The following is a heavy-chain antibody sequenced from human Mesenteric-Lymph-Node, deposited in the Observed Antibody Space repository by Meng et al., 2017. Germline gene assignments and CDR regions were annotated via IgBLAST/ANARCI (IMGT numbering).Heavy chain of an antibody. J-gene: IGHJ2*01. Sequence: GGSLRLSCAASGFTFDDYAMHWVRQAPGKGLEWVSGISWNSGSIGYADSVKGRFTISRDNAKNSLYLQMNSLRAEDTAVYYCARESPKLWYFDLWGRGTLVTVSS. V-gene: IGHV3-9*01. CDR1: GFTFDDYA. CDR3: ARESPKLWYFDL. CDR2: ISWNSGSI.